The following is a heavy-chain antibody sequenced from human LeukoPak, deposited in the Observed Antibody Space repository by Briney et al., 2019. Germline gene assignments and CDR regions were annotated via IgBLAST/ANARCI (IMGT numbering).Heavy chain of an antibody. CDR3: AKSRGKRLGVDY. J-gene: IGHJ4*02. CDR2: ISGSGGST. V-gene: IGHV3-23*01. Sequence: PGGSLRLSCAASGFSFISYTMNWVRQAPGKGLEWVSGISGSGGSTSYADSVKGRFTISRDNSESTLYLQMNSLRAEDTALYYCAKSRGKRLGVDYWGQGTLVTVSS. D-gene: IGHD3-16*01. CDR1: GFSFISYT.